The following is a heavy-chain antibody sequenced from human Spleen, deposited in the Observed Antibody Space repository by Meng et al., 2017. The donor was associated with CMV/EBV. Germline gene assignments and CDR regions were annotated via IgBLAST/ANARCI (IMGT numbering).Heavy chain of an antibody. CDR3: ARRQWLVARTFDY. Sequence: SETLSLTCTVSGYSISSGYYWGWIRQPPGKGLEWIGSIYHSGSTYYNPSLKSRVTISVDTSKNQFSLKLSSVTAADTAVYYCARRQWLVARTFDYWGQGTLVTVSS. J-gene: IGHJ4*02. CDR2: IYHSGST. D-gene: IGHD6-19*01. V-gene: IGHV4-38-2*02. CDR1: GYSISSGYY.